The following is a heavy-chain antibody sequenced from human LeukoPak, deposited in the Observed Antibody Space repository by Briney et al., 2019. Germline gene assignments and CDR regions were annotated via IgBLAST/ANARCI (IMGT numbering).Heavy chain of an antibody. CDR3: ARGSIALYYFDY. V-gene: IGHV4-61*01. CDR1: GRSVSSGCYY. CDR2: IYYSGST. D-gene: IGHD6-6*01. J-gene: IGHJ4*02. Sequence: SETLSLTCTVSGRSVSSGCYYWSWIRQPPGKGLEWIGHIYYSGSTNYNPSLKSRVTISVDTSKNQFSLKLSSVTAADTAVYFCARGSIALYYFDYWGQGTLVTVSS.